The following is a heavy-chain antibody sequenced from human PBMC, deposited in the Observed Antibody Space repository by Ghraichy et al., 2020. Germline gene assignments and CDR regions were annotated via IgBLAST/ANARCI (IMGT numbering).Heavy chain of an antibody. V-gene: IGHV3-21*01. D-gene: IGHD3-16*01. J-gene: IGHJ4*02. Sequence: GGSLRLSCEASGFIFSSYSMHWVRQAVGKGLEWVASISGTSNSIYYADSVRGRFTISRDNAQNSVYLHMNSLTVEDTAVYYCANSAAGGSDVVVYWGQGTPVTVSS. CDR1: GFIFSSYS. CDR2: ISGTSNSI. CDR3: ANSAAGGSDVVVY.